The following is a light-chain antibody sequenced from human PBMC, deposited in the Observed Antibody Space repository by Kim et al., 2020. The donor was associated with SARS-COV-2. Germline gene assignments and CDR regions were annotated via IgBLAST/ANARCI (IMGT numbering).Light chain of an antibody. CDR1: QSANNY. Sequence: PEARATLACRASQSANNYLAWYQQKPGQAPRLLIYDKSNRATGIPARFSGSGSGTDVTITIASLEPEDIAGYYCQQLNNWMRTFEQGTKGEI. V-gene: IGKV3-11*01. CDR2: DKS. J-gene: IGKJ1*01. CDR3: QQLNNWMRT.